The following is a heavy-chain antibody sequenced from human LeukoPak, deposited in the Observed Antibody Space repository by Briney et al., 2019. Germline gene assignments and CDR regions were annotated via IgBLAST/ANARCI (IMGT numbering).Heavy chain of an antibody. CDR2: ISDTGRYI. CDR1: EFTFSNYD. CDR3: AAKLPGGAYYFDF. J-gene: IGHJ4*02. Sequence: GGSLRLSCVGSEFTFSNYDMTWVRQAPGKGLEWVSSISDTGRYIFSAASMRGRFSISRDNSANTLYLQMYTLRIEDTATYFCAAKLPGGAYYFDFWGQGTLVTVSS. D-gene: IGHD2-21*01. V-gene: IGHV3-23*01.